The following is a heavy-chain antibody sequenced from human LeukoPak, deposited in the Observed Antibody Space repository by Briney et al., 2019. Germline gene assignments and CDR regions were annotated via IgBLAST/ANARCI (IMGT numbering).Heavy chain of an antibody. CDR1: GFTFSSYA. CDR3: AKGSYYYDSADYFDY. D-gene: IGHD3-22*01. J-gene: IGHJ4*02. V-gene: IGHV3-23*01. Sequence: GGSLRLSCAASGFTFSSYAISWVRQAPGKGLGWVSTLSGSGGNTYYADSVKGRVTISRDNSKNTLYLQMNSLRAEDTAVYHCAKGSYYYDSADYFDYWGQGTLVTVSS. CDR2: LSGSGGNT.